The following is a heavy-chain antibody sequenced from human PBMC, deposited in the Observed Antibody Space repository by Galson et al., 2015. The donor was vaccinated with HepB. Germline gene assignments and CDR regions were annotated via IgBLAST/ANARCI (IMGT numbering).Heavy chain of an antibody. CDR2: IDWDDDK. D-gene: IGHD6-13*01. J-gene: IGHJ3*01. CDR3: ARISDYSSSWYGGAFDV. CDR1: GFSLSTSGMC. Sequence: PALVKPTQTLTLTCTFSGFSLSTSGMCVSWIRQPPGKALEWLALIDWDDDKYYSTSLKTRLTISKDTSKNQVVLTMTNMDPVDTATYYCARISDYSSSWYGGAFDVWGQGTMVTVSS. V-gene: IGHV2-70*01.